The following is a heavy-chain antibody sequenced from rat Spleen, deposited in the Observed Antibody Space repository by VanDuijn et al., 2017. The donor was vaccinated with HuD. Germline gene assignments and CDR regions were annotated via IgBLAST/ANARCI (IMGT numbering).Heavy chain of an antibody. CDR1: GFSLTSNG. D-gene: IGHD1-10*01. CDR2: ISSGGST. Sequence: QVQLKESGPGLVQPSQTLSLTCTVSGFSLTSNGVSWVRQPPGKGLEWIAAISSGGSTYYNSALKPRLSISRDTSKSQVFLNMNSLQTEDTAIYFCTRPNTPYWYFDFWGPGTMVTVSS. CDR3: TRPNTPYWYFDF. V-gene: IGHV2S8*01. J-gene: IGHJ1*01.